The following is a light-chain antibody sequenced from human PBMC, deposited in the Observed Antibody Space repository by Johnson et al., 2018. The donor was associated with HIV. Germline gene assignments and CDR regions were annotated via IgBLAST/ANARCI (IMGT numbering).Light chain of an antibody. Sequence: QSVLTQPPSVSAAPGQKVTISCSGSSSNIGNNYVSWYQQFPGTAPKLVIYDNNNRPSGIPDRFSGSTSVTSATLGITGLQTGDEADYYCGTWDSSLTSYVFGAGTKVTVL. CDR2: DNN. CDR1: SSNIGNNY. CDR3: GTWDSSLTSYV. V-gene: IGLV1-51*01. J-gene: IGLJ1*01.